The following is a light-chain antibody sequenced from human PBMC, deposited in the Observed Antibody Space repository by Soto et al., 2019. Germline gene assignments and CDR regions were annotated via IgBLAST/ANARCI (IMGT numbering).Light chain of an antibody. CDR2: AAS. CDR3: QEYGSSPPYT. Sequence: EIVLTQSPGTLSLSPGETATLSCWSSQSVSGSYLAWYQQKPGQAPRVLIYAASSRATGIPDRFRGSGSGTDFTLTISRLEPEDFAIYYCQEYGSSPPYTFGQGTRLEIK. J-gene: IGKJ5*01. V-gene: IGKV3-20*01. CDR1: QSVSGSY.